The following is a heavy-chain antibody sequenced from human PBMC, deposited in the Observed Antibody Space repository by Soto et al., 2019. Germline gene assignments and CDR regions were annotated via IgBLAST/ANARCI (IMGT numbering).Heavy chain of an antibody. V-gene: IGHV1-69*04. J-gene: IGHJ4*02. CDR1: GDTFITYA. CDR2: IIPILGLT. Sequence: QVQLVQSGAEVKKPGSSVKVSCKASGDTFITYAIHWVRQAPGQGLEWMGRIIPILGLTNYAQKFQGRVTITEDKSTSTAYMELTSLRSEDTAFYYCARGYGSGSSTFDYWGRGTLVTVSS. CDR3: ARGYGSGSSTFDY. D-gene: IGHD3-10*01.